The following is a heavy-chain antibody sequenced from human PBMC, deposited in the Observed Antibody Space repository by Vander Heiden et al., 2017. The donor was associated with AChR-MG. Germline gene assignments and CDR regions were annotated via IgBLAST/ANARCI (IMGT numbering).Heavy chain of an antibody. CDR1: GGSISSYY. CDR3: ARRRYWSGPTS. V-gene: IGHV4-59*01. D-gene: IGHD3-3*01. J-gene: IGHJ5*02. Sequence: QVQLQESGPGLGKPSETLSLTCTVSGGSISSYYWSWIRQPPGKGLEWIGYIYYSGSTNYNPSLKSRVTISVDTSKNQFSLKLSSVTAADTAVYYCARRRYWSGPTSWGQGTLVTVSS. CDR2: IYYSGST.